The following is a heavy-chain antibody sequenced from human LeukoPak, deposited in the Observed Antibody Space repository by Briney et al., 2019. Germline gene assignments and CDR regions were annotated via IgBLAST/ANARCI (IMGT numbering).Heavy chain of an antibody. Sequence: SETLSLTCTVSGGSISSYYWSWIRQPPGKGLEWIGYIYYSGSTNYNPSLKSRVTISVDTSKNQFSLKLSSVTAADTAVYYCVRTYSGYDTHPYYFDYWGQGTLVTVSS. J-gene: IGHJ4*02. D-gene: IGHD5-12*01. CDR1: GGSISSYY. CDR2: IYYSGST. CDR3: VRTYSGYDTHPYYFDY. V-gene: IGHV4-59*01.